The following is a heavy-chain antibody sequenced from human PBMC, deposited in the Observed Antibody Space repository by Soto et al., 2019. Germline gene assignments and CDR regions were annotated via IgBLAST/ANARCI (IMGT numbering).Heavy chain of an antibody. CDR3: ARPQVTMVRGVNYYGIDV. V-gene: IGHV1-69*13. CDR1: GGTFSSYA. J-gene: IGHJ6*02. Sequence: SVKVSCKASGGTFSSYAISWVRQAPGQGLEWMGGIIPIFGTANYAQKFQGRVTITADESTSTAYMELSSLRSEDTAVYYCARPQVTMVRGVNYYGIDVWGQGTKVTVSS. CDR2: IIPIFGTA. D-gene: IGHD3-10*01.